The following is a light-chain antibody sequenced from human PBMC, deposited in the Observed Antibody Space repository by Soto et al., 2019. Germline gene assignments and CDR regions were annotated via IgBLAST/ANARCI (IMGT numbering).Light chain of an antibody. J-gene: IGLJ3*02. Sequence: QSVLTQSPSVSASLGASVKLTCTLSSGHSTYAIAWHQQQPEKGPRFLMKINSDGSHSKGDGFFDRFSGSSSGAERHLTISSLQSEDEADYFCQSLGTGIQVFGGGTKLTVL. CDR1: SGHSTYA. V-gene: IGLV4-69*01. CDR2: INSDGSH. CDR3: QSLGTGIQV.